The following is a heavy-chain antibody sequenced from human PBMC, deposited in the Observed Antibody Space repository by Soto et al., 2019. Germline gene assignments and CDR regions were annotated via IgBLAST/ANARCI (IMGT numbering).Heavy chain of an antibody. J-gene: IGHJ3*02. CDR2: IWYDGSDK. Sequence: GGSLRLSCAASGFTLSSNGMHWVRQAPGKGLEWVAFIWYDGSDKYYADSVKGRFTISRDNSKKTLYLQMNSLRAEDTAVYYCARDRYPNYPPDAFDIWGQGTLVTVSS. D-gene: IGHD4-4*01. V-gene: IGHV3-33*01. CDR1: GFTLSSNG. CDR3: ARDRYPNYPPDAFDI.